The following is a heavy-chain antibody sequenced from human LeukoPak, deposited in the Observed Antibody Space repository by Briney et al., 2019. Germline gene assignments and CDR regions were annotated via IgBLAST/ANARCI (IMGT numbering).Heavy chain of an antibody. Sequence: ASVKVSCKASGGTFSSYAISWVRQAPGQGLEWMGRIIPILGIANYAQKFQGRVTITRDTSASTAYMELSSLRSEDTAVYYCARDNGDYDIDNWFDPWGQGTLVTVSS. CDR3: ARDNGDYDIDNWFDP. CDR1: GGTFSSYA. D-gene: IGHD4-17*01. J-gene: IGHJ5*02. V-gene: IGHV1-69*04. CDR2: IIPILGIA.